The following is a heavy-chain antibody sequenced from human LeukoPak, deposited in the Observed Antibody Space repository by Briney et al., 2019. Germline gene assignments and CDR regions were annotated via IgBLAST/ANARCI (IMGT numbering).Heavy chain of an antibody. Sequence: GGSLRLSCAASGFTVSSNYMSWVRQAPGKGLEWVSVIYSGGSTYYADSVKGRFTISRDNSKNTLYLQMNSLRAEDTAVYYCARDELYYDILTGYEDYYYMDVWGKGTTVTISS. CDR2: IYSGGST. CDR3: ARDELYYDILTGYEDYYYMDV. CDR1: GFTVSSNY. J-gene: IGHJ6*03. D-gene: IGHD3-9*01. V-gene: IGHV3-66*01.